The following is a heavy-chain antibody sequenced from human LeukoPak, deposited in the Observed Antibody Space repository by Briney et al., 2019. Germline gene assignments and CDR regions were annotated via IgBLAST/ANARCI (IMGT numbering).Heavy chain of an antibody. CDR3: ARDLGSGYSPNDAFDI. D-gene: IGHD3-22*01. J-gene: IGHJ3*02. CDR2: IYTSGST. V-gene: IGHV4-61*02. Sequence: SQTLSLTCTVSGGSISSGSYYWRWIRQPAGKGLEWIGRIYTSGSTNYNPSLKSRVTISVDTSKNQFSLKLSSVTAADTAVYYCARDLGSGYSPNDAFDIWGQGTMVTVSS. CDR1: GGSISSGSYY.